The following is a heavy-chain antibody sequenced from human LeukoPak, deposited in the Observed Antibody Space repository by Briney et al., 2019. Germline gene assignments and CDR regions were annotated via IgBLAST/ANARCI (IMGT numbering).Heavy chain of an antibody. V-gene: IGHV3-33*01. CDR1: GFTFSSYG. D-gene: IGHD4-11*01. CDR2: IRYDGSKK. J-gene: IGHJ4*02. CDR3: ARDRGDYSDYSDFFDA. Sequence: PGGSLRLSCATSGFTFSSYGFHWVRQAPIKGLEWVAVIRYDGSKKYYADSVKGRFTISRDDSKNTVYLQMDSLRAEDTAMYYCARDRGDYSDYSDFFDAWGQGTLVTFSS.